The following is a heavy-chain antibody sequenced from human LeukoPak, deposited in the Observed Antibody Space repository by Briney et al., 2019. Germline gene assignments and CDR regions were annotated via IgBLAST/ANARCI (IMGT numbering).Heavy chain of an antibody. J-gene: IGHJ4*02. CDR2: ISSSSSTI. D-gene: IGHD3-22*01. CDR3: AREGGYYYDSSGSPLDY. Sequence: GGSLRLSCAASGFTFSSYSMNWVRQAPGKGLEWVSYISSSSSTIYYADSVKGRFTISRDNAKNSLYLQMNSLRAEDTAVYYCAREGGYYYDSSGSPLDYWGRGTLVTVSS. V-gene: IGHV3-48*01. CDR1: GFTFSSYS.